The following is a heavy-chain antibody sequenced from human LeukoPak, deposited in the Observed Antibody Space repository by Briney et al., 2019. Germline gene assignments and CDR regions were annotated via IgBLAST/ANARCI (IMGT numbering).Heavy chain of an antibody. Sequence: GGSLRLSCAASGFTFSSYAMSWVRQAPGKGLEWVSAISGSGGSTYYADSVKGRFTISRDNSKNTLYLQMNSLRAEDKAVYYCAKKIYDILTGYQNPDYWGQGTLVTVSS. J-gene: IGHJ4*02. D-gene: IGHD3-9*01. CDR2: ISGSGGST. CDR3: AKKIYDILTGYQNPDY. CDR1: GFTFSSYA. V-gene: IGHV3-23*01.